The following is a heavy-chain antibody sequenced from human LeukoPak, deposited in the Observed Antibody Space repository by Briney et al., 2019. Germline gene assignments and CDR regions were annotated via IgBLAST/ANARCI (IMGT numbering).Heavy chain of an antibody. J-gene: IGHJ4*02. CDR3: ARTMVRGVNYYFDY. D-gene: IGHD3-10*01. CDR2: INPSGGST. CDR1: GYIFTSYY. Sequence: GASVKVSCKASGYIFTSYYIHWVRQAPGQGLEWMGIINPSGGSTSYAQKFQGRVTMTSQTSTSTVYMELNCLSSEDTAMYYCARTMVRGVNYYFDYWGQGTLVTVSS. V-gene: IGHV1-46*01.